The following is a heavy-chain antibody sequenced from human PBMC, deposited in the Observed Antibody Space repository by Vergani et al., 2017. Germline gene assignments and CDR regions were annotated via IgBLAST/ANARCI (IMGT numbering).Heavy chain of an antibody. J-gene: IGHJ5*02. CDR3: ARGNGDYAEWFDP. D-gene: IGHD4-17*01. CDR1: GGSISSYY. V-gene: IGHV4-59*01. CDR2: IYYSGST. Sequence: QVQLQESGPGLVKPSETLSLTCTVSGGSISSYYWSWIRQPPGKGLEWIGYIYYSGSTNYNPSLKSRVTISVDTSKNQFSLKLNSVTAADTAVYYCARGNGDYAEWFDPWGQGTLVTVSS.